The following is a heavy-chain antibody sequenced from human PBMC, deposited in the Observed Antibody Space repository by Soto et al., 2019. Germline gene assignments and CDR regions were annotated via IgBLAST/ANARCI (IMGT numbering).Heavy chain of an antibody. CDR1: GGSISSSSYY. Sequence: QLQLQESGPGLVKPSETLSLTCTVSGGSISSSSYYWGWIRQPPGKGLEWIGSIYYSGSTYYNPSLKSRVTLSVDTSKNQFSLKLSSVTAADTAVYYCARHSELLWFGELSPFDYWGQGTLVTVSS. J-gene: IGHJ4*02. D-gene: IGHD3-10*01. V-gene: IGHV4-39*01. CDR3: ARHSELLWFGELSPFDY. CDR2: IYYSGST.